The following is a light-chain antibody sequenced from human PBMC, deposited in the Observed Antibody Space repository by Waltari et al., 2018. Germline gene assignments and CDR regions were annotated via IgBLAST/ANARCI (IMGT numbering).Light chain of an antibody. CDR2: WAS. CDR1: QSVLYSSNNKNY. CDR3: QQYYNTPFT. V-gene: IGKV4-1*01. J-gene: IGKJ3*01. Sequence: DIVMTQSPDSLAVSLGERATINCKSSQSVLYSSNNKNYLAGYQQKAGQPPKVLIYWASTRESGVPDRFSGSGSGTDFTLTISSLQAEDVALYYCQQYYNTPFTFGPGTKVDIK.